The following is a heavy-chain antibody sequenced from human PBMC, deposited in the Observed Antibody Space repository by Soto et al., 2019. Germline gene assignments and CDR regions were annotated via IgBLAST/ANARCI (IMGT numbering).Heavy chain of an antibody. CDR2: INHSGST. J-gene: IGHJ4*02. V-gene: IGHV4-34*01. CDR1: GGSFSGYY. Sequence: QVQLQQWGAGLLKPSETLSLTCAVYGGSFSGYYWSWIRQPPGKGLEWIGEINHSGSTNYNPSLKSRVTISVDTSKNHFSLKLSSVTAADTAVYYCASGSSWYFLDYWGQGTLVTVSS. D-gene: IGHD6-13*01. CDR3: ASGSSWYFLDY.